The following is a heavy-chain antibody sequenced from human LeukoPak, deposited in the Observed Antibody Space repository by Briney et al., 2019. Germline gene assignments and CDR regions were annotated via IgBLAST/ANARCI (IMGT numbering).Heavy chain of an antibody. D-gene: IGHD1-7*01. J-gene: IGHJ4*02. CDR1: GFTFGTHA. CDR3: AKDLGENYVGHYFDY. V-gene: IGHV3-23*01. CDR2: ISAGGGST. Sequence: GGSLRLSCGASGFTFGTHAMNWVRQAPGKGLEWVSAISAGGGSTYYADSVKGRFTISRDNSKNTLYLQMNSLRAEDTAVYYCAKDLGENYVGHYFDYWGQGTLVTVSS.